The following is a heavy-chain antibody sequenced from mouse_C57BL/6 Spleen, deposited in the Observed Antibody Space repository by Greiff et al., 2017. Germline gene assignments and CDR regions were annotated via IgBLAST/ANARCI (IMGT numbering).Heavy chain of an antibody. CDR2: IYPGDGDT. D-gene: IGHD1-1*01. V-gene: IGHV1-82*01. CDR3: ARDSGSSSCFDY. CDR1: GYAFSSSW. J-gene: IGHJ2*01. Sequence: QVQLQQSGPELVKPGASVKISCKASGYAFSSSWMNWVKQRPGKGLEWIGRIYPGDGDTNYNGKFKGKATLTADKSSSTAYMQLSSLTSEDSAVYFCARDSGSSSCFDYWGQGTTLTVSS.